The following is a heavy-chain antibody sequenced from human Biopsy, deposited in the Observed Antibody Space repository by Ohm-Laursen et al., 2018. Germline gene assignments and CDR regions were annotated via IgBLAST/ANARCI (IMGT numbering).Heavy chain of an antibody. Sequence: GASAKVSCKASGYTFTGKYLQCVRQVPGHGLDCMGWINHHRGTTKFAQDFQGRVTMTRDTSITTAYMELRRLRSDDTAVYYCAKGQDLRGGAEYFQHWGQGALVTVSS. CDR3: AKGQDLRGGAEYFQH. V-gene: IGHV1-2*02. CDR1: GYTFTGKY. D-gene: IGHD2-15*01. CDR2: INHHRGTT. J-gene: IGHJ1*01.